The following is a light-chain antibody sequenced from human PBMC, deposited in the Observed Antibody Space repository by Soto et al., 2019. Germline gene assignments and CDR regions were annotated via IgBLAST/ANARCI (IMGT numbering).Light chain of an antibody. Sequence: QSALTQPPSASGSPGQSVTISCTGTSSDVGGYNYVSWYQQHPDKAPKLMIYEVTKRPSGVPDRFSGSKSGNMASLTVSGLQAEDEADYYCASYAGSNNFVVFGGGTKLTVL. CDR3: ASYAGSNNFVV. J-gene: IGLJ2*01. V-gene: IGLV2-8*01. CDR1: SSDVGGYNY. CDR2: EVT.